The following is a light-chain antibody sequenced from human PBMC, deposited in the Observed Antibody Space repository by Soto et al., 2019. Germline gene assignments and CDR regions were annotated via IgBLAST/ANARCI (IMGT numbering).Light chain of an antibody. CDR3: QQFNTYPIT. CDR1: QDIRGA. CDR2: DAS. V-gene: IGKV1-13*02. Sequence: AIQLTQSPSSLYASVGDRVTITCRASQDIRGALAWYQQKPGKPPKLLIFDASSLQSGVPSRFSGSGSGTDFTLTISSLQPEDFATYHCQQFNTYPITFGQGTRLEI. J-gene: IGKJ5*01.